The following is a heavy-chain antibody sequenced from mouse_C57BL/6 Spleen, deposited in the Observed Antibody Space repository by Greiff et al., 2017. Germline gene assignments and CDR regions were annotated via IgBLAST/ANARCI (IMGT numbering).Heavy chain of an antibody. CDR3: ARAAQATLYAMDY. D-gene: IGHD3-2*02. Sequence: QVQLQQSGPELVKPGASVKISCKASGYAFSSSWMNWVKQRPGKGLEWIGRIYPGDGDTNYNGKFKGKATLTADKSSSTAYMQLRSLTSEDSAVYFCARAAQATLYAMDYWGQGTSVTVSS. CDR1: GYAFSSSW. CDR2: IYPGDGDT. V-gene: IGHV1-82*01. J-gene: IGHJ4*01.